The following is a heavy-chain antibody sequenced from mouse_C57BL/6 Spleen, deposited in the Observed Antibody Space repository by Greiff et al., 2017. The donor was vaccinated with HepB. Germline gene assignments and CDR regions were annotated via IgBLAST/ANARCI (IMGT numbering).Heavy chain of an antibody. V-gene: IGHV1-72*01. CDR3: ARSAYYYGSSYGYVDV. Sequence: QVQLQQPGAELVKPGASVKLSCKASGYTFTSYWMHWVKQRPGRGLEWIGRIDPSSGGTKYNEKFKSKATLTVDKPSSTAYMQLSSLTCEDSAVYYCARSAYYYGSSYGYVDVWGTGATVTVAS. J-gene: IGHJ1*03. CDR1: GYTFTSYW. D-gene: IGHD1-1*01. CDR2: IDPSSGGT.